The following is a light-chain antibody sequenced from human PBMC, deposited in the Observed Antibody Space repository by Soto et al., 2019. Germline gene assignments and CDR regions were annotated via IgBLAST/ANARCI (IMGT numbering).Light chain of an antibody. CDR3: QQYGNSPQT. J-gene: IGKJ1*01. CDR2: AAS. CDR1: QSVSSIF. V-gene: IGKV3-20*01. Sequence: EIVMTQSPATLSVSPGERATLSCRASQSVSSIFLAWYQQTPGQAPRLLIYAASSRATGIPDRFSGSGSGTDFTLTISRLEPEDFAVYYCQQYGNSPQTFGQGTKVDIK.